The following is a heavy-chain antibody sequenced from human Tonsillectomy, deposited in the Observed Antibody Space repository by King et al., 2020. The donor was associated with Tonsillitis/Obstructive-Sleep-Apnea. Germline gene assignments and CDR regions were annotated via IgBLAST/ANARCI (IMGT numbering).Heavy chain of an antibody. CDR2: IYYSGST. CDR3: ARADTWSLGTLFDY. V-gene: IGHV4-59*01. CDR1: GGSISSYY. Sequence: QLQESGPGLVKPSETLSLTCTVSGGSISSYYWSWIRQPPGKGLEWIGYIYYSGSTNYNPSLKSRVTISVDTSKNQFSLKLSSVTAADTAVYYCARADTWSLGTLFDYWGQGTLVTVSS. D-gene: IGHD7-27*01. J-gene: IGHJ4*02.